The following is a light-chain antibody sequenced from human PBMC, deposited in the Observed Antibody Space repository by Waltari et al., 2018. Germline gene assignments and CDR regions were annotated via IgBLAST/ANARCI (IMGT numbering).Light chain of an antibody. J-gene: IGLJ2*01. CDR3: SSQSSNDVVL. Sequence: QSALTQPASVSGSPGQSVTIFCAGTSNDVGGYNSVSWYQEHPGQAPTIINYDVSDRPSGVSDRSSGSKSGNTASLTISGLQAEDEADYYCSSQSSNDVVLFGGGTKLTIL. V-gene: IGLV2-14*01. CDR1: SNDVGGYNS. CDR2: DVS.